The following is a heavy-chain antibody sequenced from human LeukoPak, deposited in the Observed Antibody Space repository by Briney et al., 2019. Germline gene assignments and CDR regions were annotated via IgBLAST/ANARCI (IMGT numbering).Heavy chain of an antibody. CDR3: ARDGRGGLRYFDWLPYY. D-gene: IGHD3-9*01. CDR1: GGTFSSYA. J-gene: IGHJ4*02. CDR2: IIPIFGTA. V-gene: IGHV1-69*13. Sequence: ASVKVSCKASGGTFSSYAIGWVRQAPGQGLEWIGGIIPIFGTANYAQKFQGRVTITADESTSTAYMELSSLGSEDTAVYYCARDGRGGLRYFDWLPYYWGQGTLVTVSS.